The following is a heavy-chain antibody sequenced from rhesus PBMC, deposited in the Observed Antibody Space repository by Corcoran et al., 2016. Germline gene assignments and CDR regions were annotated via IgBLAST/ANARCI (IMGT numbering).Heavy chain of an antibody. CDR3: AKDKGYSGSWHAFDF. D-gene: IGHD6-25*01. V-gene: IGHV3S5*01. J-gene: IGHJ3*01. CDR2: ITTGDDST. CDR1: GFTFSSYG. Sequence: EVQLVESGGGLVQPGGSLRLSCAASGFTFSSYGMSWVRQATGKGLEWVSYITTGDDSTNYAYSVKGRFTISRDNSKNTLSLQLNSLRAEDAAVYYCAKDKGYSGSWHAFDFWGQGLRVTVSS.